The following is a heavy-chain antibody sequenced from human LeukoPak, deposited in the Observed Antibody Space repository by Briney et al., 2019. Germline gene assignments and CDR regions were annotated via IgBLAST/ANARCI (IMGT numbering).Heavy chain of an antibody. J-gene: IGHJ4*02. CDR1: RFTFSSYW. D-gene: IGHD2-2*01. CDR2: INSDGSST. V-gene: IGHV3-74*01. CDR3: ARGYCSSTSCPKACYFDY. Sequence: PGGSLRLSCAASRFTFSSYWMHWVRHAPGKGLVWVSRINSDGSSTSYADSVKGRFTISRDNAKNTLYLQMNSLRAEDTAVYYCARGYCSSTSCPKACYFDYWGQGTLVTVSS.